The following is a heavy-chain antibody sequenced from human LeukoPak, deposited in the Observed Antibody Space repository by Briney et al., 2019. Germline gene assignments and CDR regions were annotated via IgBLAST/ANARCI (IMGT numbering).Heavy chain of an antibody. Sequence: GGSLRLSCAASGFTFSSYWMSWVRQAPGKGLEWVANIKQDGSEKYYVDSVKGRFTISRGNAKNSLYLQMNSLRAEDTAVYYCARDGEWGQIDRSPTDAWGQGTLVTVSS. D-gene: IGHD3-10*01. CDR2: IKQDGSEK. CDR3: ARDGEWGQIDRSPTDA. V-gene: IGHV3-7*01. J-gene: IGHJ5*02. CDR1: GFTFSSYW.